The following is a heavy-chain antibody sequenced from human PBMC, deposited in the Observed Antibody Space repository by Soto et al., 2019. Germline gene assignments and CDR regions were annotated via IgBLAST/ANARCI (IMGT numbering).Heavy chain of an antibody. Sequence: QVQLVQSGAEVKKAGASVKVSCKASGYTFTSYYMHWVRQAPGQGLDWMGIINPSGGSTNYAQKFQGRVTMTRDTSTSTVYMELSSLRPEDTAVYYCAGDYDFWKYYGMDVWGQGTTVTVSS. CDR1: GYTFTSYY. CDR2: INPSGGST. D-gene: IGHD3-3*01. V-gene: IGHV1-46*01. CDR3: AGDYDFWKYYGMDV. J-gene: IGHJ6*02.